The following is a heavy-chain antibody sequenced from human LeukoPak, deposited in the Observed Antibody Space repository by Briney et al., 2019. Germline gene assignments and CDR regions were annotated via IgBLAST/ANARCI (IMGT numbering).Heavy chain of an antibody. J-gene: IGHJ4*02. D-gene: IGHD2-21*02. V-gene: IGHV3-23*01. CDR3: AKGLYGDLY. CDR2: ISVSGGST. CDR1: GFTVSSNY. Sequence: GGSLRLSCAASGFTVSSNYMTWVRQAPGKGLEWLSSISVSGGSTYYADSVKGRFTISRDNSKNTLYLQMDSLRAEDTALYYCAKGLYGDLYWGQETLVTVSS.